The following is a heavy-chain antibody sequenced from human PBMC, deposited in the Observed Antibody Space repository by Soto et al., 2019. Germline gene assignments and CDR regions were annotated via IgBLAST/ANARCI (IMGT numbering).Heavy chain of an antibody. J-gene: IGHJ5*02. CDR2: ISAYNGNT. CDR3: ARDADVVVTYNWFDP. D-gene: IGHD2-15*01. CDR1: GYTFTSYG. Sequence: QVQLVQSGAEVKKPGASVKVSCKASGYTFTSYGISWVRQAPGQGLEWMGWISAYNGNTNYAQKLQGRVTMTTDTATSTAYMELRSLRSDDTAVYYCARDADVVVTYNWFDPWGQGTLVTVSS. V-gene: IGHV1-18*01.